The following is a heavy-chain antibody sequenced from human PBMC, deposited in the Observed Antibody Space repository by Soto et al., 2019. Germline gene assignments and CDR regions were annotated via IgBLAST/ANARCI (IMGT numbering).Heavy chain of an antibody. CDR2: INPNSGGT. J-gene: IGHJ6*03. CDR3: ARDSVLRFPQTRDYYYYYYMAV. CDR1: GYSFTGYY. Sequence: GASVKVSCKASGYSFTGYYMHWVRQAPGQGLEWMGWINPNSGGTNYAQKFQGWVTMTRDTSISTAYMELSRLRSDDTAVYSCARDSVLRFPQTRDYYYYYYMAVWGNGTTVTVS. D-gene: IGHD3-3*01. V-gene: IGHV1-2*04.